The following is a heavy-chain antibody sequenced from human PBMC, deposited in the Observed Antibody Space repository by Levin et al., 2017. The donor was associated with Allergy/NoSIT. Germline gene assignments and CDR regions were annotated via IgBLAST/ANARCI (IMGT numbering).Heavy chain of an antibody. V-gene: IGHV4-30-4*01. D-gene: IGHD3-22*01. Sequence: SETLSLTCTVSGGSINSGDYYWSWIRQPPGKGLEWIGYIYYSGSTYYNPSLKSRVTISVDMSKNQFSLKLSSVTAADTAVYYGARYYYDSSAPGFDPWGQGTLVTVSS. CDR3: ARYYYDSSAPGFDP. CDR2: IYYSGST. CDR1: GGSINSGDYY. J-gene: IGHJ5*02.